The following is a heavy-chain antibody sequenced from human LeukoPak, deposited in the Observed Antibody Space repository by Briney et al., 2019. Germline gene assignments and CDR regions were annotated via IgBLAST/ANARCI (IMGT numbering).Heavy chain of an antibody. V-gene: IGHV5-51*01. CDR1: GYSFTSYW. CDR3: ARLSGPAYYYYYYMDV. D-gene: IGHD3-3*01. J-gene: IGHJ6*03. CDR2: IYPGDSDT. Sequence: NAGESLKISCKGSGYSFTSYWIGWVRQMPGKGLEWMGIIYPGDSDTRYSPSFQGQVTISADKSISTAYLQWSSLKASDTAMYYCARLSGPAYYYYYYMDVWGKGTTVTVSS.